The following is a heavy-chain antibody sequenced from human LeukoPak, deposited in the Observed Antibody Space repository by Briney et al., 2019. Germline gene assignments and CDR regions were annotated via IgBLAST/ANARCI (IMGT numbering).Heavy chain of an antibody. CDR3: ARAVEYGEAPGTYAFDI. D-gene: IGHD4-17*01. V-gene: IGHV3-11*01. CDR1: GFTFSDYY. Sequence: GGSLRLSCAASGFTFSDYYMSWIRQAPGKGLEWVSYISSSGSTIYYADSVKGRFTISRDNAKNSLYLRMNSLRAEDTAVYYCARAVEYGEAPGTYAFDIWGQGTMVTVSS. J-gene: IGHJ3*02. CDR2: ISSSGSTI.